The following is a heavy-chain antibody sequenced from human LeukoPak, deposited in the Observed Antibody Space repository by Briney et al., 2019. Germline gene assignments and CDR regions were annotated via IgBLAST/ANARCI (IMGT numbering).Heavy chain of an antibody. D-gene: IGHD6-19*01. J-gene: IGHJ6*02. CDR2: IIPILGIA. CDR1: GGTFSSYA. V-gene: IGHV1-69*04. CDR3: ASRGYSSGWYANGMDV. Sequence: SVKVSCKASGGTFSSYAISWVRQAPGQGLEWMGRIIPILGIANYAQKFQGRVTITADKSTSTAYMELSSLRSEDTAVHYCASRGYSSGWYANGMDVWGQGTTVTVSS.